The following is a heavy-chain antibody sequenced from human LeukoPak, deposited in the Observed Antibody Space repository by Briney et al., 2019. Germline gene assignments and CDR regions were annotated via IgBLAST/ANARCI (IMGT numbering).Heavy chain of an antibody. Sequence: GGSLRLSCSASGFTFSASWMTWVRQAPGKGLEWVANIKDNGRGEYYVDSVKGRFTVSRDNAKNSVYLQMNSLRAEDTALYYCARDASRGWDNWGQGTLVIVSS. V-gene: IGHV3-7*03. D-gene: IGHD6-19*01. J-gene: IGHJ4*02. CDR3: ARDASRGWDN. CDR1: GFTFSASW. CDR2: IKDNGRGE.